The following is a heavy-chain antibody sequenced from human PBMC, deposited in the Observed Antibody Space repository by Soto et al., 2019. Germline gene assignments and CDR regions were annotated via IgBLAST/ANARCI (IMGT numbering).Heavy chain of an antibody. D-gene: IGHD3-9*01. J-gene: IGHJ3*02. V-gene: IGHV4-30-2*01. CDR3: ARAQWDYDILTGRLWGALDI. CDR2: SFHSGST. Sequence: QLQLQESGSGLVKPSQTLSLSCAVSGGSISSGGYSWNWIRQPPGKGLEWIGNSFHSGSTHYNESLKSRVTISVDRSKNLISLRLTSVTAADTAVYYCARAQWDYDILTGRLWGALDIWGQGTMVTVSS. CDR1: GGSISSGGYS.